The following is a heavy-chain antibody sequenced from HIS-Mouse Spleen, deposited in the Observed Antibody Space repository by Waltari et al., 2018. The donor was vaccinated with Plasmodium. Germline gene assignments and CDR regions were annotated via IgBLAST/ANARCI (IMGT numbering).Heavy chain of an antibody. J-gene: IGHJ3*02. V-gene: IGHV3-53*01. D-gene: IGHD6-6*01. Sequence: EVQLVESGGGLIQPGGSLRLSCAASGFTVSSNYMSWVRQAPGKGLEWVSVIYSCGSTYYADSVKGRFTISRDNSKNTLYLQMNSLRAEDTAVYYCARGMKSSSSAFDIWGQGTMVTVSS. CDR2: IYSCGST. CDR3: ARGMKSSSSAFDI. CDR1: GFTVSSNY.